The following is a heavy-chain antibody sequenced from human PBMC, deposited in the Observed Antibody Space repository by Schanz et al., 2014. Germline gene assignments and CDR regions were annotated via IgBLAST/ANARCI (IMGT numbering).Heavy chain of an antibody. CDR3: AKGRTVWSGSDRKYYFDY. V-gene: IGHV3-23*04. D-gene: IGHD1-26*01. CDR2: ISGTGSTP. CDR1: GFTVSAYS. J-gene: IGHJ4*02. Sequence: EVQVVESGGGLVRPGGSLRLSCSGFTVSAYSANWVRQAPGKGLEWVSIISGTGSTPYYADSVKGRYTISRDNSKNTLYLQMNSLRAEDTAIYYCAKGRTVWSGSDRKYYFDYWGQGTLVTVSS.